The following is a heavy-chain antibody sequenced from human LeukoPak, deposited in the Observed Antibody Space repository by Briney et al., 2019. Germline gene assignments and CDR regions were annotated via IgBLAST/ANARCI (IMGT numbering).Heavy chain of an antibody. Sequence: ASVKVSCKASGYTFTSYAMHWVRQAPGQRLECMGWINTGNGNTKYSQKFQGRVTITRDASASTVYMELSSLRSEDTAVYYCARERRWGYYYEPWGQGTLVTVSS. CDR1: GYTFTSYA. J-gene: IGHJ5*02. D-gene: IGHD3-22*01. V-gene: IGHV1-3*04. CDR2: INTGNGNT. CDR3: ARERRWGYYYEP.